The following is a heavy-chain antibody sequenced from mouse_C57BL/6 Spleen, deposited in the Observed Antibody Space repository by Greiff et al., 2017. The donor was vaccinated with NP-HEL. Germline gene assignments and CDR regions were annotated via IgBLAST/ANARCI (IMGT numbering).Heavy chain of an antibody. CDR1: GYTFTSYG. V-gene: IGHV1-81*01. CDR2: IYPRSGNT. Sequence: QVHVKQSGAELARPGASVKLSCKASGYTFTSYGIRWVKQSTGQGLEWIGEIYPRSGNTYYNEKFKGKATLTADKSSSTAYMELRSLTSEDSAVYFCANSNYDYFDYWGQGTTLTVSS. D-gene: IGHD2-5*01. J-gene: IGHJ2*01. CDR3: ANSNYDYFDY.